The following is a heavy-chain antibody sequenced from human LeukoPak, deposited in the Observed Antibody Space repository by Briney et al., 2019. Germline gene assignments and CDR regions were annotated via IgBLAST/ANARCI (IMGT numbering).Heavy chain of an antibody. J-gene: IGHJ4*02. CDR2: IYHSGNT. Sequence: SETLSRTCAVSGYSISSGYYWGWIRQPPGKGLEWIGSIYHSGNTYYNPSLKSRVTISVDTSKNQFSLKLSSVTAADTAVYYCARRAGGNDFDYWGQGTLVTVPS. D-gene: IGHD4-23*01. CDR1: GYSISSGYY. CDR3: ARRAGGNDFDY. V-gene: IGHV4-38-2*01.